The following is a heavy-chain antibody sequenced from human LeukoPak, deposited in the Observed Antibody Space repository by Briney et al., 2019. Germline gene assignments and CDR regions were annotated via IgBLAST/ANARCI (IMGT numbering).Heavy chain of an antibody. CDR3: ARLGEYSSGWYTYWYFDL. Sequence: SETLSLTCTVSGGSISSSSYYWGWIRQPPGTGLEWIGSIYYSGSTYYNPSLKSRVTISVDTSKNQFSLKLSSVTAADTAVYYCARLGEYSSGWYTYWYFDLWGRGTLVTASS. D-gene: IGHD6-19*01. CDR2: IYYSGST. J-gene: IGHJ2*01. CDR1: GGSISSSSYY. V-gene: IGHV4-39*01.